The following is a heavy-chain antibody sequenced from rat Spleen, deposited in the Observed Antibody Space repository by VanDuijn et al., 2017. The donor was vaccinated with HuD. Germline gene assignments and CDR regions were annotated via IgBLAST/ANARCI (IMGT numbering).Heavy chain of an antibody. CDR2: MWSGGST. V-gene: IGHV2S63*01. CDR3: TRSYNSGTGFAY. CDR1: GFSLTSSS. D-gene: IGHD4-3*01. J-gene: IGHJ3*01. Sequence: VQLKESGPGLVQPSQTLSLTCTVSGFSLTSSSVHWVRQPPGKGLEWMGVMWSGGSTAYISALKSRLSISRDTSKSQVFLKINSLQTEDTAIYYCTRSYNSGTGFAYWGQGTLVTVSS.